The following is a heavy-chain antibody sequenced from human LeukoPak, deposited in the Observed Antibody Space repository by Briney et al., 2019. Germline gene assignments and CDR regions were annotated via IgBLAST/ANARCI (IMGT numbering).Heavy chain of an antibody. CDR2: IYTSGST. J-gene: IGHJ4*02. D-gene: IGHD3-10*01. Sequence: PSQTLSLTCTVSGGSISSGSYHWSWIRQPAGKGLEWIGRIYTSGSTNYNPSLKSRVTISVDTSKNQFSLKLSSVTAADTAVYYCARWAYYGSGSYYNPSDYWGQGTLVTVSS. CDR3: ARWAYYGSGSYYNPSDY. CDR1: GGSISSGSYH. V-gene: IGHV4-61*02.